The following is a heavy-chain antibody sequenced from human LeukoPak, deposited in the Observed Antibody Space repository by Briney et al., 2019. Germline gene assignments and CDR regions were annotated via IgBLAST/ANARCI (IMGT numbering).Heavy chain of an antibody. CDR3: ARVRYSSGWPDYFDY. V-gene: IGHV3-48*02. Sequence: PGGSLRLSCAASGFTFSSYSMNWVRQAPGKGLEWVSYISSSSSTIYYADSVKGRFTISRGNAKNSLYLQMNSLRDEDTAVYYCARVRYSSGWPDYFDYWGQGTLVTVSS. CDR2: ISSSSSTI. J-gene: IGHJ4*02. D-gene: IGHD6-19*01. CDR1: GFTFSSYS.